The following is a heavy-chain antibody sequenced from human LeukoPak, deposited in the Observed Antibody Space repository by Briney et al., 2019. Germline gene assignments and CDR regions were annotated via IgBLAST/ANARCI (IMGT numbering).Heavy chain of an antibody. Sequence: SETLSLTCAVSGASISSTNWWSWVRQPPGKGLEWIGEIYHSGTTNYNPSLKSRVTISVDKSKNQFSLKLNSVTAADTAMYYCAIRYSGSYNDYWGQGTLVTVSS. CDR2: IYHSGTT. D-gene: IGHD1-26*01. V-gene: IGHV4-4*02. CDR3: AIRYSGSYNDY. J-gene: IGHJ4*02. CDR1: GASISSTNW.